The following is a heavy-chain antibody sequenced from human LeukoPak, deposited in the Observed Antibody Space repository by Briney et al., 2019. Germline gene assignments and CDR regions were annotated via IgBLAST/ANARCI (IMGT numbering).Heavy chain of an antibody. Sequence: PSETLSLTCTVSGGSISSYYWSWIRQPPGKGLEWIGYIYYSGSTNYNPSLKSRVTISVDTSKNQFSLKLSSVTAADTAVYYCARGRHDFWSGYYNYYYMDVWGKGTTVTVSS. D-gene: IGHD3-3*01. V-gene: IGHV4-59*01. CDR2: IYYSGST. J-gene: IGHJ6*03. CDR1: GGSISSYY. CDR3: ARGRHDFWSGYYNYYYMDV.